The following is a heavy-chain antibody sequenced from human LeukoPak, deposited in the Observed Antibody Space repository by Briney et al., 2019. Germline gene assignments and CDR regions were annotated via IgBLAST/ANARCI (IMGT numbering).Heavy chain of an antibody. V-gene: IGHV3-30*18. CDR1: GFTFSSYG. J-gene: IGHJ4*02. Sequence: PGGSLRLPCAASGFTFSSYGMHWVRQAPGKGLEWVAVISYDGSNQYYAVSVKGRFTISRDNSKNTLYLQMNSLRPDDTAVYFCAKGSHYYDSGGYYIEYWGQGTLVAVSS. D-gene: IGHD3-22*01. CDR2: ISYDGSNQ. CDR3: AKGSHYYDSGGYYIEY.